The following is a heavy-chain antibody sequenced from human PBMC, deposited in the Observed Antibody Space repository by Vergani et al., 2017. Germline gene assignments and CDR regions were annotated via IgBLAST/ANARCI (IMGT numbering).Heavy chain of an antibody. Sequence: QVQLQESGPGLVKPSQTLSLTCTVSGGSISSGGYYWSWIRQHPGKGLEWIGYIYYSGSTYYNPSLKSRVTISVDTSKNQFSLKLSSVTAADTAVYYCERGDYYDSSGYLENGYYYGMDVWGQGTTVTVSS. V-gene: IGHV4-31*03. CDR2: IYYSGST. D-gene: IGHD3-22*01. J-gene: IGHJ6*02. CDR3: ERGDYYDSSGYLENGYYYGMDV. CDR1: GGSISSGGYY.